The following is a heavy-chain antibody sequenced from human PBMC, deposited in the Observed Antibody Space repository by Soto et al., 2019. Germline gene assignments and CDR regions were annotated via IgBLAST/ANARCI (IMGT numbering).Heavy chain of an antibody. CDR1: GGSVSSGSNY. V-gene: IGHV4-61*01. Sequence: PSETLSLTCTVSGGSVSSGSNYWSWIRQPPGKGLEWIGYIYYSGSTNYNPSLKSRVTISVGTSKNQFSLKLSSVTAADTAEYYCARPVAVAGYGMDVWGQGNTVTV. CDR2: IYYSGST. J-gene: IGHJ6*02. D-gene: IGHD6-19*01. CDR3: ARPVAVAGYGMDV.